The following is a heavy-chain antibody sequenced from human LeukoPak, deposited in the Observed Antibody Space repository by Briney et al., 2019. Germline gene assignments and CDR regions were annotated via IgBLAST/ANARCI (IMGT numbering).Heavy chain of an antibody. D-gene: IGHD2-21*01. CDR3: TRENSSRFFDY. CDR2: MNPNSGRT. Sequence: ASVKVSCKASGYTLTSYDINCVRQATGQGLEWMGWMNPNSGRTGYAQNFQGRITITRNTSISTAYMELSSLRSEDTAVYWCTRENSSRFFDYWGQGTLVTVSS. V-gene: IGHV1-8*01. J-gene: IGHJ4*02. CDR1: GYTLTSYD.